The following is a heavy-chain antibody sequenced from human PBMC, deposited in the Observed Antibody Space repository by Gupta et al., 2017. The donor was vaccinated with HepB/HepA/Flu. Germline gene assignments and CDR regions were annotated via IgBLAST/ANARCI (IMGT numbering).Heavy chain of an antibody. CDR1: GGSINGYY. J-gene: IGHJ4*02. CDR3: ARYDSGGYSLEY. V-gene: IGHV4-59*01. D-gene: IGHD3-22*01. CDR2: IYYSGRT. Sequence: QVQLQESGPGLVKPSETLSLTCPVSGGSINGYYCGWIRQPPGKGLEWIGYIYYSGRTKYNPSLKSRVAMSVDTPQNHFSLKMNSVTAADTAVYYCARYDSGGYSLEYWGQGTLVTVSS.